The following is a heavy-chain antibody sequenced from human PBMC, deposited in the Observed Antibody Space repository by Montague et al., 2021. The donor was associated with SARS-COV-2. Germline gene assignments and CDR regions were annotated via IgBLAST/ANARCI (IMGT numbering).Heavy chain of an antibody. Sequence: SLRLSCAASGFTFSSYAMHWVRQAPGKGLEWVAVISYDGSNKYYADSVKGRFTISRDNSKNTLYLQMNSLRAEDAAVYYCARDGYNWNDAVYYYYGMDVWGRGTTVTVSS. V-gene: IGHV3-30*04. CDR2: ISYDGSNK. J-gene: IGHJ6*02. CDR1: GFTFSSYA. CDR3: ARDGYNWNDAVYYYYGMDV. D-gene: IGHD1-20*01.